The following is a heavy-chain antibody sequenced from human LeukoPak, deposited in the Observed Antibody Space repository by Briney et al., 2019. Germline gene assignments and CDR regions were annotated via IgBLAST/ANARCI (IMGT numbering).Heavy chain of an antibody. J-gene: IGHJ5*02. CDR1: GFTFSSYA. CDR2: ISYDGSNK. D-gene: IGHD6-6*01. Sequence: PGRSLRLSCAASGFTFSSYAMHWVRQAPGKGLEWVAVISYDGSNKYYADSVKGRFTISRDNSKNTLYLQMNSLRAEDTAVYYCARDLGSSGQTWGQGTLVTVSS. CDR3: ARDLGSSGQT. V-gene: IGHV3-30-3*01.